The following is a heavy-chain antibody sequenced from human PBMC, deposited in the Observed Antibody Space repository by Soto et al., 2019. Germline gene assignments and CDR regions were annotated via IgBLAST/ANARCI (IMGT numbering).Heavy chain of an antibody. D-gene: IGHD6-19*01. CDR1: GGSISSYY. Sequence: PSETLSLTCTVSGGSISSYYWSWIRQPPGKGLEWIGYIYYSGSTNYNPSLKSRVTISVDTSKNQFSLKLSSVTAADTAVYYCGGLAVAGTVSLGAFDIWGQGTMGTVSS. J-gene: IGHJ3*02. CDR2: IYYSGST. CDR3: GGLAVAGTVSLGAFDI. V-gene: IGHV4-59*01.